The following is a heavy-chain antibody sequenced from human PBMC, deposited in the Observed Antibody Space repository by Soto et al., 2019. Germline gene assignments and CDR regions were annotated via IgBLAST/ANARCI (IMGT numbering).Heavy chain of an antibody. CDR2: IYYSGST. Sequence: SDTLSLTCTVSGGSISSYYWNWIRQPPGKGLEWIGYIYYSGSTNYNPSLKSRVTISVDTSKNQFSLKLSSVTAADTAVYYCARLSQEQLPYFDYWGQGTLVTVSS. J-gene: IGHJ4*02. CDR3: ARLSQEQLPYFDY. CDR1: GGSISSYY. V-gene: IGHV4-59*01. D-gene: IGHD6-13*01.